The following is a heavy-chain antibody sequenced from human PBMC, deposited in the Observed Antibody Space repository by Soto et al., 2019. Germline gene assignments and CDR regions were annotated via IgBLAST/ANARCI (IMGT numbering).Heavy chain of an antibody. J-gene: IGHJ4*02. D-gene: IGHD4-17*01. V-gene: IGHV3-23*01. CDR1: GFTFSTYD. Sequence: GGSLRLSCAASGFTFSTYDMSWVRQASGKGLEWVSAISGSGLSTYYADSVKGRFTISRDNSKNTLYLQMNSLRAEDTAVYYCAKVICDYGDYCYYFDYWGQGTLVPVYS. CDR2: ISGSGLST. CDR3: AKVICDYGDYCYYFDY.